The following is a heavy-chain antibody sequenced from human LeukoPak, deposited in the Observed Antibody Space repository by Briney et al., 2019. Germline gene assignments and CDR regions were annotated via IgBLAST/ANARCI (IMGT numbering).Heavy chain of an antibody. D-gene: IGHD1-26*01. J-gene: IGHJ5*02. CDR3: ATLVGAHDWFDP. Sequence: ASVKVSCKVSGYTFTDYYMHWMQQAPGKGLEWMGLVDPEDGETIYAEKFQGRVTITADTSTDTAYMELSSLRSEDTAVYYCATLVGAHDWFDPWGQGTLVTVSS. CDR2: VDPEDGET. V-gene: IGHV1-69-2*01. CDR1: GYTFTDYY.